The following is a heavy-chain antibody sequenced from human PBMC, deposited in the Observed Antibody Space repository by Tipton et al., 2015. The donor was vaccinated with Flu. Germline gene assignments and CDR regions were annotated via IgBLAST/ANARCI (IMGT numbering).Heavy chain of an antibody. CDR1: GGSISSGSYY. CDR3: ARAYDYSNYWFDP. V-gene: IGHV4-31*03. CDR2: IYYSGST. D-gene: IGHD4-11*01. J-gene: IGHJ5*02. Sequence: TLSLTCTVSGGSISSGSYYWSWIRQHPGKGLEWIGYIYYSGSTYYNPSLTSRVTISVDTSKNQFSLKLSSVTAADTAVYYCARAYDYSNYWFDPWGQGTLVTVSS.